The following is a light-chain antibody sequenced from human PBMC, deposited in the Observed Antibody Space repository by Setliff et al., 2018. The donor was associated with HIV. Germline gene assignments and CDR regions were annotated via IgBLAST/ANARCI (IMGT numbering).Light chain of an antibody. J-gene: IGLJ2*01. CDR3: SSYTSSSTLKI. V-gene: IGLV2-14*01. Sequence: QSVLTQPASVSGSPGQSITISCTGTSSDVGGYNYVSWYQQHPGKAPKLMIYDVSKRPSGVSNRFSGSKSGNTASLTISGLQAEDEADYRCSSYTSSSTLKIFGGGTKVTVL. CDR1: SSDVGGYNY. CDR2: DVS.